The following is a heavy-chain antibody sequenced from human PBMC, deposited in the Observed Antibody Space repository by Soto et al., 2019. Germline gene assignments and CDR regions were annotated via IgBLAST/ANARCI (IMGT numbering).Heavy chain of an antibody. V-gene: IGHV1-18*01. D-gene: IGHD2-2*01. CDR2: ISAYNGNT. CDR3: AGCLLVPAVPDHYDYGIDV. CDR1: GYTFTSYG. Sequence: QVQLVQSGAEVKKPGASVKVSCKASGYTFTSYGISWVRQAPGQGLEWMGWISAYNGNTNYAQKLQGKVTMTTDTHTRPAYMELRSVRSDDKVVYYCAGCLLVPAVPDHYDYGIDVWGQGTTVTVSS. J-gene: IGHJ6*02.